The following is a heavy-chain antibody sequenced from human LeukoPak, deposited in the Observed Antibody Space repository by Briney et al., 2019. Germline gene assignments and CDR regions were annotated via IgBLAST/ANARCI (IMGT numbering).Heavy chain of an antibody. J-gene: IGHJ6*02. Sequence: ASETLSLTCAVYGGSFSGYYWSWIRQPPGKGLEWIGEINHSGSTNYNPSLKSRVTISVDTSKNQFSLKLSSVTAADTAVYYCARWWDIVVVPAARSYGMDVWGQGTTVTVSS. CDR1: GGSFSGYY. CDR3: ARWWDIVVVPAARSYGMDV. V-gene: IGHV4-34*01. D-gene: IGHD2-2*01. CDR2: INHSGST.